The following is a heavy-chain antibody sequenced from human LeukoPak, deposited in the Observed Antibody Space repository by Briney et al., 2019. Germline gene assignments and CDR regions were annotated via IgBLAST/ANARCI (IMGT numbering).Heavy chain of an antibody. D-gene: IGHD3-22*01. CDR3: ARQPLYYYDSSGPPI. Sequence: SETLSLTCTVSGGSISSSSYYWGWIRQPPGKGLEWIGSIYYSGSTYYNPSLKSRVTISVDTSKNQFSLKLSSVTAADTAVYYCARQPLYYYDSSGPPIWGQGTMVTVSP. CDR1: GGSISSSSYY. CDR2: IYYSGST. J-gene: IGHJ3*02. V-gene: IGHV4-39*01.